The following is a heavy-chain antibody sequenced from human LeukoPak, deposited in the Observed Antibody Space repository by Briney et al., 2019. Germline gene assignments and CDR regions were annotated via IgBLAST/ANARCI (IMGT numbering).Heavy chain of an antibody. J-gene: IGHJ3*02. V-gene: IGHV4-61*01. CDR3: ARANSGDDAFDI. D-gene: IGHD3-10*01. CDR1: GGSISSSSYY. CDR2: IYYSGST. Sequence: PSETLSLTCTVSGGSISSSSYYWSWIRQPPGKGLEWIGYIYYSGSTNYNPSLKSRVTISVDTSKNQFSLKLSSVTAADTAVYYCARANSGDDAFDIWGQGTMVTVFS.